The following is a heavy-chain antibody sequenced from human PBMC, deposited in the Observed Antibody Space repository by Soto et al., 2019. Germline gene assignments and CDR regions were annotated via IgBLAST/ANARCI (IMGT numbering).Heavy chain of an antibody. V-gene: IGHV1-2*02. J-gene: IGHJ5*02. Sequence: ASVKVSCKASGYTFTGYYMHWVRQAPGQGLEWMGWINPNSGGTNYAQKFQGRVTMTRDTSISTAYMELGRLRSDDTAVYYCARDKRKVPAAMTPWFDPWGQGTLVTVSS. CDR2: INPNSGGT. CDR1: GYTFTGYY. CDR3: ARDKRKVPAAMTPWFDP. D-gene: IGHD2-2*01.